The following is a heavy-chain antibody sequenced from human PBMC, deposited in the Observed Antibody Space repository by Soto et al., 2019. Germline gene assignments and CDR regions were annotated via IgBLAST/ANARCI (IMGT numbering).Heavy chain of an antibody. J-gene: IGHJ4*02. D-gene: IGHD2-15*01. Sequence: QVQLVESGGGVVQPGRSLRLSCAASGFTFSSYAMHWVRQAPGKGLEWVAVISYDGSNKYYADSVKGRFTISRDNSKNTLYLQMNSLRAEDTAVYYCARDYLGYCSGGSCYLFAYWGQGTLVTVSS. CDR3: ARDYLGYCSGGSCYLFAY. CDR1: GFTFSSYA. V-gene: IGHV3-30-3*01. CDR2: ISYDGSNK.